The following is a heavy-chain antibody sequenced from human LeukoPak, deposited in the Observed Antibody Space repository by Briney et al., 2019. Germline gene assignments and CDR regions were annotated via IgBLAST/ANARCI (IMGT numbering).Heavy chain of an antibody. CDR3: AKDYAVGSIDY. D-gene: IGHD3-16*01. CDR2: ISRSGEST. CDR1: GFTFSGLA. Sequence: GGSLRLSCAASGFTFSGLAMSWIRQAPGKGLEWVSSISRSGESTFYADSVRGRFTISRDNSKNTVSLQMESLRAEDTALYYCAKDYAVGSIDYWGQGTLVTVSS. V-gene: IGHV3-23*01. J-gene: IGHJ4*02.